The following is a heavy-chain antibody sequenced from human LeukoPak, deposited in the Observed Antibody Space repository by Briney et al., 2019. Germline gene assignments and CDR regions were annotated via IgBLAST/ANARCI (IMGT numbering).Heavy chain of an antibody. J-gene: IGHJ4*02. CDR1: GGTLISYA. D-gene: IGHD3-10*01. Sequence: SVKVSCKASGGTLISYAISWVRQAPGQGLEWMGRIIPIFGTANYAQKFQGRVTITTDESTSTAYMELSSLRSEDTAVYYCARSVGSGVWSSGALIYWGQGTLVTVSS. CDR2: IIPIFGTA. V-gene: IGHV1-69*05. CDR3: ARSVGSGVWSSGALIY.